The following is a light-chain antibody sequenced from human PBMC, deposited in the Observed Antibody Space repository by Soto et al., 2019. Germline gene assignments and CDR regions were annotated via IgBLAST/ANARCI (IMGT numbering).Light chain of an antibody. J-gene: IGKJ1*01. CDR1: QSISSW. Sequence: DIQMTQPPSTLSASVGDRVTITCRASQSISSWLAWYQQKPGKAPKLLIYKASSLESGVPSRFSGSGSGTEFTLTISSLQPDDFATYYCQQYNSYSPWTFGQGTKVGIK. CDR2: KAS. V-gene: IGKV1-5*03. CDR3: QQYNSYSPWT.